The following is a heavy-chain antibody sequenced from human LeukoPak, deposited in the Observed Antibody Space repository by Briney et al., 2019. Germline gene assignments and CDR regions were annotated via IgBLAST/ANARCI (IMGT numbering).Heavy chain of an antibody. Sequence: PEASVKVSCRASGGTFSSYAISWVRQAPGQGLERMGGIIPIFGTANYAQKFQGRVTITTDESTSTAYMELSSLRSEDTAVYYCARDLGYSRDYWGQGTLVTVSS. D-gene: IGHD4-11*01. CDR2: IIPIFGTA. CDR1: GGTFSSYA. CDR3: ARDLGYSRDY. V-gene: IGHV1-69*05. J-gene: IGHJ4*02.